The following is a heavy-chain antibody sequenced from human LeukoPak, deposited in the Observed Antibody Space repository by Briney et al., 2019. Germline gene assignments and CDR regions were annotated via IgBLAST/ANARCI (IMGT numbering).Heavy chain of an antibody. V-gene: IGHV4-30-2*01. CDR3: ARAHGDYVYFDY. CDR2: IYHSGST. Sequence: SQTLSLTCAVSGGSISSGGYSWNWIRQPPGKALEWIGYIYHSGSTYYNPSLKSRVTIAVDRSKNQFSLRLSSVTAAGTAVYYCARAHGDYVYFDYWGQGTLVTVSS. J-gene: IGHJ4*02. CDR1: GGSISSGGYS. D-gene: IGHD4-17*01.